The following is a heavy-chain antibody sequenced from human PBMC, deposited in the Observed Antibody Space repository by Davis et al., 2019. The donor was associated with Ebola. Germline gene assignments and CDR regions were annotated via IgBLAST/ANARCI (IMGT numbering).Heavy chain of an antibody. J-gene: IGHJ4*02. CDR3: VKTPSSSWYRTKYYFDY. CDR2: ISFDGRET. D-gene: IGHD6-13*01. V-gene: IGHV3-30-3*02. Sequence: PGGSLRLSCAASGFTFSAYAMHWVRQAPGKGLQWVAVISFDGRETEYADSVKGRFTISRDNSKNTLYLQMSSLRAEDTAVYYCVKTPSSSWYRTKYYFDYWGQGTLVTVSS. CDR1: GFTFSAYA.